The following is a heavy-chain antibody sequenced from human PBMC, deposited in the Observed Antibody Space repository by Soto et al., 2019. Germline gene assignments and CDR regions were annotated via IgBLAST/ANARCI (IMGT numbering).Heavy chain of an antibody. CDR2: MNSSSGDT. CDR3: ASRNCGWYVFDF. J-gene: IGHJ4*02. CDR1: GYRFTSHD. D-gene: IGHD6-19*01. Sequence: ASVKVSCKTSGYRFTSHDINWVRQTSGQGLEWMGWMNSSSGDTVYAEKFQGRVSMTRDTSTSTAYMDLSSLRSEDTAVYFCASRNCGWYVFDFWGQGTLVTVSS. V-gene: IGHV1-8*01.